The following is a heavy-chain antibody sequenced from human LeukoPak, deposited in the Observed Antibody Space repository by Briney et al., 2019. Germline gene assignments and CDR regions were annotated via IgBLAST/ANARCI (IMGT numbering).Heavy chain of an antibody. Sequence: GASVKVSCKASGYTFTIYGINWVRQAPGQGLEWMGWISAYNGNTNYAQKLQGRVTMTTATSTSPAYMELRSLRSDDTAVYYCARYSNYDYWGQGTLVTVSS. CDR2: ISAYNGNT. CDR3: ARYSNYDY. V-gene: IGHV1-18*01. CDR1: GYTFTIYG. D-gene: IGHD4-11*01. J-gene: IGHJ4*02.